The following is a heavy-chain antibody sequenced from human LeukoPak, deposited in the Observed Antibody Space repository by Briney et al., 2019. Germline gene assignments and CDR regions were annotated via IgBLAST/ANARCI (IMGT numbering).Heavy chain of an antibody. D-gene: IGHD1-26*01. J-gene: IGHJ4*02. CDR1: VYTFTRYY. CDR3: ARDPYSASYLLDN. V-gene: IGHV1-2*02. CDR2: SDPNRDGT. Sequence: SSVKVSRKACVYTFTRYYMHWVRGAPGPGLGWVVWSDPNRDGTNYAQKFQGRVTMTRDTSISTAYMELSRLRSDDTAVYYCARDPYSASYLLDNWGQGTLVTVSS.